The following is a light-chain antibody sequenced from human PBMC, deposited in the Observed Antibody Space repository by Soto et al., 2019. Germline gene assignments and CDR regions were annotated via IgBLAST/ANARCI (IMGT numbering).Light chain of an antibody. CDR1: QSVSSY. CDR2: DAS. J-gene: IGKJ1*01. Sequence: VLTQSPATLSLSPGERATLSCRASQSVSSYLAWYQQKPGQAPRLLIYDASNRATGIPARFSGSGSGADFTLTISSLEPEDFAVYYCQQRSNWITFGQGTKVDIK. V-gene: IGKV3-11*01. CDR3: QQRSNWIT.